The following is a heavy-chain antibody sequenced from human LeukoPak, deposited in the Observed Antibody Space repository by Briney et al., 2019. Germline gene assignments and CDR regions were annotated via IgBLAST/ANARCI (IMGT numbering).Heavy chain of an antibody. Sequence: PGGSLRLSYAASGFTFSSYSMNWVRQAPGKGLEWVSSISSSSSYIYYADSVKGRFTISRDNAKNSLYLQMNSLRAEDTAVYYCAREDIVVVPAAMTEEDYYYYGMDVWGQGTTVTVSS. J-gene: IGHJ6*02. V-gene: IGHV3-21*01. CDR1: GFTFSSYS. CDR2: ISSSSSYI. CDR3: AREDIVVVPAAMTEEDYYYYGMDV. D-gene: IGHD2-2*01.